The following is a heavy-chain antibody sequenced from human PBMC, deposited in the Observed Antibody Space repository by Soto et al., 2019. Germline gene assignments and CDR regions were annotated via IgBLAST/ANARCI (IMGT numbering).Heavy chain of an antibody. Sequence: PSETLSLTCTVSGDSMSGCYWSWIRQTPGKGLEWIGYINYVGRTSYYSPSLQSRVTTSLESSKNQFSLILSSVTAADPAAYFCATFRRNYFDYWGQGTQVTVSS. CDR2: INYVGRTS. D-gene: IGHD3-10*01. V-gene: IGHV4-59*12. J-gene: IGHJ4*02. CDR1: GDSMSGCY. CDR3: ATFRRNYFDY.